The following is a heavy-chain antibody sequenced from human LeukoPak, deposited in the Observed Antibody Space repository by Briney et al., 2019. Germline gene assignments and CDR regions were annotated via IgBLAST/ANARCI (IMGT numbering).Heavy chain of an antibody. CDR3: ATFGYSYGPLFDY. CDR1: GFTFDDYT. Sequence: GGSLRLSCAASGFTFDDYTMHWVRQAPGKGLEWVSLISWDGGSTYYADSVKGRFTISRDNSKNSLYLQMNSLRTEDTASYYCATFGYSYGPLFDYWGQGTLVTVSS. CDR2: ISWDGGST. J-gene: IGHJ4*02. V-gene: IGHV3-43*01. D-gene: IGHD5-18*01.